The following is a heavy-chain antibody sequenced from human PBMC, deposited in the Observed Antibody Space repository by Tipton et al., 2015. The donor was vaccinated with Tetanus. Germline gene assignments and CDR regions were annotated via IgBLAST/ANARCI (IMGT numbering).Heavy chain of an antibody. CDR3: ARGRDGYNYPFDY. V-gene: IGHV4-59*01. Sequence: TLSLTCTVSGGSISNYYWNWIRQPPGNGLEWIGYIYNSGNTNYNPSLKSRVTISVDTSKNQFSLKLNSVTAADTAVYYCARGRDGYNYPFDYWGQGTLVIVSS. CDR1: GGSISNYY. J-gene: IGHJ4*02. CDR2: IYNSGNT. D-gene: IGHD5-24*01.